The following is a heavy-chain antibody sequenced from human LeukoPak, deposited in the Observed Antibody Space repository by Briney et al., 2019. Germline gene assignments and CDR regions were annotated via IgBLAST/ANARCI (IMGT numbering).Heavy chain of an antibody. CDR3: AAGGRTRGTLAY. V-gene: IGHV3-30*02. D-gene: IGHD2-8*01. CDR1: GFAHSSYC. CDR2: LRHDGSYE. J-gene: IGHJ4*02. Sequence: GGSLRLSCAASGFAHSSYCMYWVRQTPDKGLEGLAYLRHDGSYEKYADSVKGRFTISRDNSKNTLSLQMDTLRVEGTALYYCAAGGRTRGTLAYWGQGTLVTVSS.